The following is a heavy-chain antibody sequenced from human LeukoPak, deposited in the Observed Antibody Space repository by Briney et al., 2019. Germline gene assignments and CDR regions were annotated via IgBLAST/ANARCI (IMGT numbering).Heavy chain of an antibody. V-gene: IGHV4-39*07. CDR3: ARDRVSEILTGSRRDAFDI. J-gene: IGHJ3*02. Sequence: PSETLSLTCIVSGGSISSSSYYWGWIRQPPGKGLEWIGCIYYSGTTYYNPSLRSRVTISVDTSKNQFSLKLSSVTAADTAVYYCARDRVSEILTGSRRDAFDIWGQGTMVTVSS. CDR1: GGSISSSSYY. CDR2: IYYSGTT. D-gene: IGHD3-9*01.